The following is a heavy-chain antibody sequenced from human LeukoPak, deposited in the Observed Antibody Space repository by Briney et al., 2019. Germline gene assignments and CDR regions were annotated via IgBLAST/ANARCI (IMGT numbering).Heavy chain of an antibody. D-gene: IGHD6-13*01. J-gene: IGHJ3*02. Sequence: GESLRISCKGSGYSFTSYCISWVRQMPGKGLEWMGRIDPSDSYTNYSPPFQGHVTISADKSISTAYLQWSSLKASDTAMYYCARNFGSTEAFDIWGQGTMVTVSS. V-gene: IGHV5-10-1*01. CDR1: GYSFTSYC. CDR3: ARNFGSTEAFDI. CDR2: IDPSDSYT.